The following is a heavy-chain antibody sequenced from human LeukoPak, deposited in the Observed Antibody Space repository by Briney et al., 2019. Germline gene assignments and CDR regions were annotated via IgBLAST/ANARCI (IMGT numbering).Heavy chain of an antibody. CDR3: TRESFSWDYDPPFDI. V-gene: IGHV3-49*03. CDR1: GFTFGDYA. Sequence: PGGSLRLSCTASGFTFGDYAMSWFRQAPGKGLEWVGFIRSKAYGGTTEYAASVKGRFTISRDDSKSIAYLQMNSLKTEDTAVYYCTRESFSWDYDPPFDIWGQGTMVTVSS. D-gene: IGHD3-16*01. J-gene: IGHJ3*02. CDR2: IRSKAYGGTT.